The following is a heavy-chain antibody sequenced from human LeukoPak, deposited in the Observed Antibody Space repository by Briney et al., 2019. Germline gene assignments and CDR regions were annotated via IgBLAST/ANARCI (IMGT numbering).Heavy chain of an antibody. CDR1: GYSFTSYW. J-gene: IGHJ1*01. CDR3: ALRGTQEYFVH. V-gene: IGHV5-51*01. Sequence: GESLKISCKGSGYSFTSYWIGWVRQMPGKGLERMGIIYPGDSDTRYSPSFQGQVTISADKSISTAYLQRTSLKASDTAMYYCALRGTQEYFVHWGQGTLVTVSS. CDR2: IYPGDSDT.